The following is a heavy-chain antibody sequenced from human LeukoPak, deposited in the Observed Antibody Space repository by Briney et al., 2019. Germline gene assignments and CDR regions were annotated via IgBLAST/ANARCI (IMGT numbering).Heavy chain of an antibody. Sequence: PGRSLRLSCAASGFTFSSYAMHWVRQAPGKGLEWVAVISYDGSNKYYADSVKGRFTISRDNSKNTLYLQMNSLRAEDTAVYYCARGLWFGESLPTDFDYWGQGTLVTVSS. CDR3: ARGLWFGESLPTDFDY. V-gene: IGHV3-30*01. J-gene: IGHJ4*02. CDR2: ISYDGSNK. D-gene: IGHD3-10*01. CDR1: GFTFSSYA.